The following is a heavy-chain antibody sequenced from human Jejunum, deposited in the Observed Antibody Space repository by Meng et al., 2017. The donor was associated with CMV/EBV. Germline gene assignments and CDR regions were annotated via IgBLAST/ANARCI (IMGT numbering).Heavy chain of an antibody. J-gene: IGHJ4*02. CDR3: ARFSSAWYADY. V-gene: IGHV1-46*01. D-gene: IGHD6-19*01. CDR1: GYTFTTYA. Sequence: QVQLVQSGAEVKKPGASVKVSCKASGYTFTTYAMHWVRQAPGQGLEWMGIISPSGGSKSYAQKFQGRVTMTRDTSTSTVYMELSSLRSEDTAVYYCARFSSAWYADYWGQGTLVTVSS. CDR2: ISPSGGSK.